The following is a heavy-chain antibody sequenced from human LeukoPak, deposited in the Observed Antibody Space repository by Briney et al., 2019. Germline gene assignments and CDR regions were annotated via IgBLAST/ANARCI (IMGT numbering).Heavy chain of an antibody. CDR2: ITALSSYI. J-gene: IGHJ4*02. Sequence: ETLSLTCTVSGGSISSSSYYWGWIRQPPGKGLEWVSSITALSSYIYYADSVKGRFTISRDNANNSLYLQMTSLRAEDTAVYYCARVGGTGWYHDDYWGQGTLVTVSS. V-gene: IGHV3-21*01. CDR3: ARVGGTGWYHDDY. D-gene: IGHD6-19*01. CDR1: GGSISSSS.